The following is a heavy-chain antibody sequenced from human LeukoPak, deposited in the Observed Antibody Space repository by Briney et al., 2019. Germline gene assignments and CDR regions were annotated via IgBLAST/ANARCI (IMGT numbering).Heavy chain of an antibody. CDR2: ISSGGRPI. CDR3: ARDGPTVTPSIPFDF. Sequence: GGSLRLSCAASGFTFSDYYMSWIRQAPGKGLEWASYISSGGRPIYYADSVKGRFTISRDNAKNSLYLQMSSLRVEDTAIYYCARDGPTVTPSIPFDFWGQGTLVTVSS. V-gene: IGHV3-11*04. D-gene: IGHD4-17*01. J-gene: IGHJ4*02. CDR1: GFTFSDYY.